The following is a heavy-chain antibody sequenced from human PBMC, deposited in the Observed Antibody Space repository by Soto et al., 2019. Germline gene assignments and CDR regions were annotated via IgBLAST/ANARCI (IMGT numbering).Heavy chain of an antibody. D-gene: IGHD3-10*01. CDR1: GFTFSSYS. J-gene: IGHJ4*02. CDR2: ISSSSSYI. V-gene: IGHV3-48*02. CDR3: ARGNSGFDY. Sequence: EVQLVESGGGLVQPGGSLRLSCAASGFTFSSYSMNWVRQAPGKGLEWISYISSSSSYIYYADSVKGRFSISRDNAKNSLYFQMNSLRDEDTAVYYCARGNSGFDYWGQGTLVTVSS.